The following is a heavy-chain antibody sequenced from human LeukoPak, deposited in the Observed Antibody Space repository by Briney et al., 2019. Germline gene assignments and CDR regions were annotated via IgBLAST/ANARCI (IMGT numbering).Heavy chain of an antibody. CDR1: GFTFDDYA. CDR3: AKGAAAANYYYFMDV. D-gene: IGHD2-2*01. J-gene: IGHJ6*03. V-gene: IGHV3-9*03. CDR2: ISWNSGTI. Sequence: GGSLRLSCAASGFTFDDYAMHWVRQVPGKGLEWVSGISWNSGTIVYADSVKGRFTISRDNAKNSLYLQMNSLRAEDMALYYCAKGAAAANYYYFMDVWGEGTAVTVSS.